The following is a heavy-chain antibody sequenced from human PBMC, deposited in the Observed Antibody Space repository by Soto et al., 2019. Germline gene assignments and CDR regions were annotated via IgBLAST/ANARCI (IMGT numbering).Heavy chain of an antibody. Sequence: SETLSLTCAVSGGSITTTTGGSWVRQPPGKGLEWIGEIYHSGSTNYNPSLKSRVTISVDMSKSHFSLKLSSVTAADTAVYYCATSPGSAAGDYWGQGTLVTVSS. V-gene: IGHV4-4*02. J-gene: IGHJ4*02. CDR3: ATSPGSAAGDY. CDR2: IYHSGST. CDR1: GGSITTTTG. D-gene: IGHD6-13*01.